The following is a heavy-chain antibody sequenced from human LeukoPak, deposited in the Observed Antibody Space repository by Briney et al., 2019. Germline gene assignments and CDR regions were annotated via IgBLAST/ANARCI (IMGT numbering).Heavy chain of an antibody. J-gene: IGHJ4*02. V-gene: IGHV1-46*01. D-gene: IGHD3-16*01. Sequence: ASVKASCKASGYTFTTYFLHWVRQAPGQGLEWMGMINPSAGSTNYAQSFQGRVTMTRDTSTSTVYMELTSLTSEDTAVYYCAREAPGGYFDYWGQRTLVTVSS. CDR3: AREAPGGYFDY. CDR1: GYTFTTYF. CDR2: INPSAGST.